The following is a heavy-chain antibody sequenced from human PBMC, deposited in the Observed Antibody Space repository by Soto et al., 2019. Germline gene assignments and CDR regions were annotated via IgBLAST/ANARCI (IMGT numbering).Heavy chain of an antibody. J-gene: IGHJ4*02. D-gene: IGHD6-19*01. Sequence: ESGGVVVQPGGSLRLSCAASGFTFDDYTMHWVRQAPGKGLEWVSLISWDGGSTYYADSVKGRFTISRDNSKNSLYLQMNSLRTEDTALYYCAKDTSGAVAGTGSFDYWGQGTLVTVSS. V-gene: IGHV3-43*01. CDR3: AKDTSGAVAGTGSFDY. CDR2: ISWDGGST. CDR1: GFTFDDYT.